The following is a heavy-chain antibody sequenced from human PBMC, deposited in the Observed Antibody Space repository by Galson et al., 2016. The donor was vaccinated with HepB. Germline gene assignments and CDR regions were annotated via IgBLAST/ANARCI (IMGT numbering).Heavy chain of an antibody. CDR3: ARGYCNSANCYWNFDD. CDR1: GYSFSYYW. V-gene: IGHV5-10-1*01. J-gene: IGHJ4*02. Sequence: QSGAEVKKPGESLRISCKASGYSFSYYWISWVRQMPGKGLEWMGRIHPNDSYSNYNPSFEGHVTISADNSISTAFLQWSSLKASDSAMYFCARGYCNSANCYWNFDDWGQGSLVTVSS. D-gene: IGHD2-2*01. CDR2: IHPNDSYS.